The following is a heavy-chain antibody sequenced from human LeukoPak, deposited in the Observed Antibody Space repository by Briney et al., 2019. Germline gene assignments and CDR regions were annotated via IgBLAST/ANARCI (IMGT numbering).Heavy chain of an antibody. CDR1: GFTFSSSG. V-gene: IGHV3-30*03. CDR2: ISYDGNYK. D-gene: IGHD3-22*01. CDR3: ARLESGHYYDSSGYYFDAFDI. Sequence: PGGSLRLSCAASGFTFSSSGMHWVRQAPGKGLEWVAAISYDGNYKYCADSVKGRFTISRDNSKNTLTLQMNSLRAEDTAVYYCARLESGHYYDSSGYYFDAFDIWGQGTMVTVSS. J-gene: IGHJ3*02.